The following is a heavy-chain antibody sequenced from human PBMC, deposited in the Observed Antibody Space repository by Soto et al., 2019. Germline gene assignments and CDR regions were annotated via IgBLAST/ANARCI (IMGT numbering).Heavy chain of an antibody. Sequence: QVQLQQWGAGLLKPSETLSLTCAVYGGSFSGYYWSWIRQPPGKGLAWIGEIKHSGSTNYNPSLKSRVTIPIDTSKIQFSLKLSSVTAADTAIYYCARDSLGIAVLGTGRSKNNWFDPWGQGTLVTVSS. D-gene: IGHD6-19*01. CDR1: GGSFSGYY. J-gene: IGHJ5*02. CDR3: ARDSLGIAVLGTGRSKNNWFDP. V-gene: IGHV4-34*01. CDR2: IKHSGST.